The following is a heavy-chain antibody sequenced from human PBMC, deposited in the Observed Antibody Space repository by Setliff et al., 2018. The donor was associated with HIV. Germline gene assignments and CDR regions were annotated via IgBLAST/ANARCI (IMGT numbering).Heavy chain of an antibody. Sequence: TSETLSLTCTVSGGSISSYYWSWIRQPPGKGLEWIGYIYTSGSTNYNPSLKSRATISLDTSKNQFSLKLTSVTAADTAVYYCARLSGDYYYFDYWGQGTLVTV. J-gene: IGHJ4*02. CDR1: GGSISSYY. D-gene: IGHD2-21*02. V-gene: IGHV4-4*09. CDR2: IYTSGST. CDR3: ARLSGDYYYFDY.